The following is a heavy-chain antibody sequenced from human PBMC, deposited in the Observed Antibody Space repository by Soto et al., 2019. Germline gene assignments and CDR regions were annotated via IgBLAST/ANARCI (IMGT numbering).Heavy chain of an antibody. CDR3: AAAGGSGWYYYYYGMDV. J-gene: IGHJ6*02. D-gene: IGHD6-19*01. CDR2: IYYSGST. Sequence: PSESLSLTCTVSGGSICSGGYYWSWIRQHPGKGLEWIGYIYYSGSTYYNPSLKSRATISVDTSKNQFSLKLSSVTAADTAVYYCAAAGGSGWYYYYYGMDVWGQGTTVTVSS. V-gene: IGHV4-31*03. CDR1: GGSICSGGYY.